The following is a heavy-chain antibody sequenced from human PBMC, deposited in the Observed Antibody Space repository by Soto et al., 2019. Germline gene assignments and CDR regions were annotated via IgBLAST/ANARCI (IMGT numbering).Heavy chain of an antibody. CDR1: GFTFSSYG. J-gene: IGHJ4*02. CDR3: AKEGRVVAANHLDY. V-gene: IGHV3-30*18. D-gene: IGHD2-15*01. Sequence: GGSLRLSCAASGFTFSSYGMHWVRQAPGKGLEWVAVISYDGSNKYYADSVKGRFTISRDNSKNTLYLQMNSLRAEDTAVYYCAKEGRVVAANHLDYWGQGTLVTVSS. CDR2: ISYDGSNK.